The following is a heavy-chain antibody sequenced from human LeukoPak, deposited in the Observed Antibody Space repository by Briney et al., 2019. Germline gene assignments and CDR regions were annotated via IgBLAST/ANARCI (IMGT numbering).Heavy chain of an antibody. CDR2: IYHTGIT. D-gene: IGHD5-18*01. J-gene: IGHJ4*02. Sequence: PSETLSLTCAVSGESITSSGHPWSWIRPPPGKGLEWIGFIYHTGITDYNASLKSRVTISVDRSKNQFSLRLSSMTPADTVVYYCARTGYTYGPPYFFDYWGQGSLVTISS. CDR3: ARTGYTYGPPYFFDY. V-gene: IGHV4-30-2*01. CDR1: GESITSSGHP.